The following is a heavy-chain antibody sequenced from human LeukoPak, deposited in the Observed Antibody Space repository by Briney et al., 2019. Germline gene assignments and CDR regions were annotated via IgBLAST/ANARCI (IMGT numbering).Heavy chain of an antibody. Sequence: PSETLSLTCIGSGDSISSGSYYWTWLRQPAGKGLEWIGRIHTSGNTNYSPSLKSRVTISRDTSKNQFSPRLTSVTAADTAVYYCVRDWNGDYFDYWGQGTLVIVSS. D-gene: IGHD1-1*01. V-gene: IGHV4-61*02. CDR2: IHTSGNT. CDR3: VRDWNGDYFDY. CDR1: GDSISSGSYY. J-gene: IGHJ4*02.